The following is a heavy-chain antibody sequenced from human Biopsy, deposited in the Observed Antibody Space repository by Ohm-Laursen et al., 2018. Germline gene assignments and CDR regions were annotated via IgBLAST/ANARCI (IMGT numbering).Heavy chain of an antibody. D-gene: IGHD4-17*01. V-gene: IGHV4-34*08. CDR3: GNEIYGRDY. J-gene: IGHJ4*02. CDR2: NDRGGNT. Sequence: GTLSLTCVVYGATSSDYYWSWIRQPPGKGLEWLGQNDRGGNTHYNPSLKGRPTILAKTSKNQFSLKLTSVTAADTAVYFCGNEIYGRDYWGQGALVTVSS. CDR1: GATSSDYY.